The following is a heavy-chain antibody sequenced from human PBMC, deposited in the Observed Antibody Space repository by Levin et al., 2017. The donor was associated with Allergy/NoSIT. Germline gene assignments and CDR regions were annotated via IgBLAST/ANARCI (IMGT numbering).Heavy chain of an antibody. CDR2: ISAYNGNT. CDR3: ARVGEHGDPEYFQH. J-gene: IGHJ1*01. V-gene: IGHV1-18*01. D-gene: IGHD4-17*01. CDR1: GYTFTSYG. Sequence: GESLKISCKASGYTFTSYGISWVRQAPGQGLEWMGWISAYNGNTNYAQKLQGRVTMTTDTSTSTAYMELRSLRSDDTAVYYCARVGEHGDPEYFQHWGQGTLVTVSS.